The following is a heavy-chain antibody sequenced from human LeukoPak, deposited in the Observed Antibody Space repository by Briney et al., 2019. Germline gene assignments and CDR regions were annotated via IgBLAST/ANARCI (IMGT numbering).Heavy chain of an antibody. V-gene: IGHV4-59*01. D-gene: IGHD3-3*01. CDR3: ARVGEGRITIFGVPPIPGGYMDV. J-gene: IGHJ6*03. CDR2: IYYSGST. Sequence: SETLSLTCTVSGGSISSYYWSWIRQPPGKGLEWIGYIYYSGSTNYNPSLKSRVTISVDTSKNQFSLKLSSVTAADTAVYYCARVGEGRITIFGVPPIPGGYMDVWGKGTTVTVSS. CDR1: GGSISSYY.